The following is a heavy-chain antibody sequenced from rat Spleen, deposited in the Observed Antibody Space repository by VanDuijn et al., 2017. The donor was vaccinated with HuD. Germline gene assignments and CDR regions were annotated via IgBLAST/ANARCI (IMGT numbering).Heavy chain of an antibody. D-gene: IGHD4-3*01. CDR3: TRAPGKGYVMDA. Sequence: EVQVKESGPGLVQPSQTLSLTCTVPGISFTDYSLHWVRQPPGKGLEWMGVMWRRGSTEYNSGLKSRLSISRDTSKSQVFLKMNSLQTEDTAIYYCTRAPGKGYVMDAWGQGASVTVSS. CDR2: MWRRGST. V-gene: IGHV2S63*01. CDR1: GISFTDYS. J-gene: IGHJ4*01.